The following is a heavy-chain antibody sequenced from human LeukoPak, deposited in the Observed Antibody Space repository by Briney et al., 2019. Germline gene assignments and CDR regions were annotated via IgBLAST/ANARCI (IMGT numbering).Heavy chain of an antibody. Sequence: GGSLRLSCVVSGFTFTNYWMQWVRHVPGKGLVWVARMNSDGTSIIHADSVKGRFTISRDNAENTLYLQMNSLRPEDTALYYCARSQSGVFDVWGQGTMVIVSS. CDR3: ARSQSGVFDV. CDR1: GFTFTNYW. D-gene: IGHD2-15*01. J-gene: IGHJ3*01. V-gene: IGHV3-74*01. CDR2: MNSDGTSI.